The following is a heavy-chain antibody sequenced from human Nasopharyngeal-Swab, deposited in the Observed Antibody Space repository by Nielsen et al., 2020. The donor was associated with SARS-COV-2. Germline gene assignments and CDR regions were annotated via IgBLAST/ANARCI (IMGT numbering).Heavy chain of an antibody. D-gene: IGHD2-15*01. CDR1: GFTFSSYA. CDR2: ISYDGSNK. Sequence: GGSLRLSCAASGFTFSSYAMHWVRQAPGKGLEWVAVISYDGSNKYYADSVKGRFTISRDNSKNTLYLQMNSLRAEDTAVYYCAKDLDAWGDIVVVVAATDYWGQGTLVTVSS. CDR3: AKDLDAWGDIVVVVAATDY. J-gene: IGHJ4*02. V-gene: IGHV3-30*04.